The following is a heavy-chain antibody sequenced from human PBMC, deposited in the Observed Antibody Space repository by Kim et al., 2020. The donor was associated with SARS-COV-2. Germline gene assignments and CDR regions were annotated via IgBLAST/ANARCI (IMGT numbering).Heavy chain of an antibody. CDR1: GFTFSSYA. Sequence: GGSLRLSCSASGFTFSSYAMHWVRQAPGKGLEYVSAISSNGGSTYYADSVKGRFTISRDNSKNTLYLQMSSLRAEDTAVYYCVKEDFWSGYYLDFDYWGQGTLVTVSS. J-gene: IGHJ4*02. V-gene: IGHV3-64D*06. D-gene: IGHD3-3*01. CDR2: ISSNGGST. CDR3: VKEDFWSGYYLDFDY.